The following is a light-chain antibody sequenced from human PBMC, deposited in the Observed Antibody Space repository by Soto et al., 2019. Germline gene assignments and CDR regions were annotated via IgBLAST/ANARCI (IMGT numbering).Light chain of an antibody. CDR2: KAS. CDR1: QSISSW. V-gene: IGKV1-5*03. J-gene: IGKJ1*01. Sequence: DIQMTQSPSTLSASVGYRVTITCRASQSISSWLAWYQQEPGKAPKLLIYKASSLESGVPSRFSGSGSGTEFTLTISSLHPDDFATYYCQQYNILSTFGQGTKVDIK. CDR3: QQYNILST.